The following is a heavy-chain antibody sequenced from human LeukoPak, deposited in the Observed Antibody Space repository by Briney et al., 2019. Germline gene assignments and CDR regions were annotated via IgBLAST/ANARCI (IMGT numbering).Heavy chain of an antibody. CDR3: ARDLRRSLVA. CDR1: GFTFSTSW. Sequence: PGGSLRLSCAACGFTFSTSWMTWVRQAPGKGLEWVANINPDGSEKNYVDSVKGRFTVSRDNAENSLFLQVNSLRADDTALYYCARDLRRSLVAWGQGILVTVSS. V-gene: IGHV3-7*01. J-gene: IGHJ5*02. D-gene: IGHD2-2*01. CDR2: INPDGSEK.